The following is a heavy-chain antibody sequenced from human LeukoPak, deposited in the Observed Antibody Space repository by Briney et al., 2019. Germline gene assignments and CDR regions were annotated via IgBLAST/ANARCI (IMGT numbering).Heavy chain of an antibody. D-gene: IGHD6-13*01. J-gene: IGHJ1*01. CDR3: ARGSLGTYSGYFQH. V-gene: IGHV1-2*04. CDR2: INPNSGGT. CDR1: GYTFTGYY. Sequence: ASVKVSCKASGYTFTGYYMHWVRQAPGQGLEWMGWINPNSGGTNYAQKFQGWVTMTRDTSISTAYMELSRLRSDGTAVYYCARGSLGTYSGYFQHWGQGTLVTVSS.